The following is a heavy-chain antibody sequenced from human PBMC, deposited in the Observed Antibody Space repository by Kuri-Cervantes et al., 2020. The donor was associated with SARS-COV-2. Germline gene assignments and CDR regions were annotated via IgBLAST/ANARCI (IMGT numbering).Heavy chain of an antibody. CDR3: GRTLNWAFDF. J-gene: IGHJ5*01. CDR1: GFTFSSYS. CDR2: ISKNSDTI. D-gene: IGHD3-16*01. Sequence: GESLKISCAASGFTFSSYSMNWVRQAPGKGLEWLSYISKNSDTISYADSVKGRFTISRGNAEDSLYLLMSSLRAEDTAFYYCGRTLNWAFDFWGQGTLVTVSS. V-gene: IGHV3-48*01.